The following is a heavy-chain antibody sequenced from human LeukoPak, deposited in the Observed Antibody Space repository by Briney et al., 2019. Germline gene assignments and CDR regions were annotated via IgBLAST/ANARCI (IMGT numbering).Heavy chain of an antibody. J-gene: IGHJ4*02. D-gene: IGHD1-26*01. CDR2: INPNSGGT. Sequence: ASVKVSCKASGYIFTGYYMHWVRQAPGQGLEWMGWINPNSGGTNYAQKFQGRVTMTRDTSISTAYMELSRLRSDDTAVYYCARDLVGATSLDYWGQGTLVTVSS. V-gene: IGHV1-2*02. CDR1: GYIFTGYY. CDR3: ARDLVGATSLDY.